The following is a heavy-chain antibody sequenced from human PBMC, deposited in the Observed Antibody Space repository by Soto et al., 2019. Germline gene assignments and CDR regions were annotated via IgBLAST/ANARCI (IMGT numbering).Heavy chain of an antibody. Sequence: EVQLVESGGGLVQPGGSLRLSCAASGFTFSSYWMSWVRQAPGKGLEWVANIKQDGSEKYYVDSVKGRFTISRDNAKNSLYLQMNSLRAEDTAVYYCARDPGENFTFVGGYYFDYWGQGTLVTVSS. J-gene: IGHJ4*02. D-gene: IGHD3-16*01. CDR1: GFTFSSYW. CDR3: ARDPGENFTFVGGYYFDY. CDR2: IKQDGSEK. V-gene: IGHV3-7*03.